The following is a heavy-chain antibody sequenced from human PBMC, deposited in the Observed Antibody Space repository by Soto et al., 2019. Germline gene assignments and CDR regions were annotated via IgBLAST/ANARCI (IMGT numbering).Heavy chain of an antibody. D-gene: IGHD2-15*01. V-gene: IGHV3-33*01. Sequence: GGSLRLSCAASGFTFSSYGMHWVRQAPGKGLEWVAVIWYDGSNKYYADSVKGRFTISRDNSKNTLYLQMNSLRAEDTAVYYCARDGGYCSGGSCFEPYYYYYGMDVWGQGTTVTVS. CDR3: ARDGGYCSGGSCFEPYYYYYGMDV. CDR2: IWYDGSNK. CDR1: GFTFSSYG. J-gene: IGHJ6*02.